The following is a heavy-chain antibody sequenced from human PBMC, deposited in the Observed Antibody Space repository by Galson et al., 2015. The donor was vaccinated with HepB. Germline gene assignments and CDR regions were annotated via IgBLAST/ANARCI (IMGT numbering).Heavy chain of an antibody. CDR3: AKARGGPWDHGFHLDD. V-gene: IGHV3-23*01. D-gene: IGHD3-10*01. Sequence: SLRLSCAASGFSFKNYAMNWVRQAPGKGLEWVSGISGSGGMTTYADSVKGRFTISRDNSKNTLYLQTQMNSLRAEDTAVYYCAKARGGPWDHGFHLDDWGKGTLVTVSS. CDR1: GFSFKNYA. CDR2: ISGSGGMT. J-gene: IGHJ4*02.